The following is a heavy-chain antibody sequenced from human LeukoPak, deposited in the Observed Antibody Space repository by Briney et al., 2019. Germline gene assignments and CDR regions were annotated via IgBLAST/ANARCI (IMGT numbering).Heavy chain of an antibody. V-gene: IGHV3-21*01. J-gene: IGHJ4*02. D-gene: IGHD3-22*01. CDR3: ASSYYYDSSGYYYDHDFFDY. Sequence: GGSLRLSCAASGFTFRSYSMNWDRQAPGKGLEWISSISSSSSYIYYAGSVKGRFTISRDNAKNSLYLQMNSLRAEDTAVYYCASSYYYDSSGYYYDHDFFDYWGQGTLVTVSS. CDR2: ISSSSSYI. CDR1: GFTFRSYS.